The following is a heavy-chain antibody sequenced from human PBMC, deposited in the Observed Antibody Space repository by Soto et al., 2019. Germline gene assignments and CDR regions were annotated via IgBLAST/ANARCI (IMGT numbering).Heavy chain of an antibody. CDR2: IYYSGST. CDR3: ARHGKLTTHNSRFDY. D-gene: IGHD4-4*01. V-gene: IGHV4-39*01. CDR1: GGSISRSSYY. Sequence: SETLSFTCTVSGGSISRSSYYWGWFRQPPGKGLEWIGSIYYSGSTYYNPSLKSRVTISVDTSKNQFSLKLSSVTAADTAVYYCARHGKLTTHNSRFDYWGQGTLVTVSS. J-gene: IGHJ4*02.